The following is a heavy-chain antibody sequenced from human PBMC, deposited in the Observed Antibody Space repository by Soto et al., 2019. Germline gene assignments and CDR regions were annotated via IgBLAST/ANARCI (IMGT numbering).Heavy chain of an antibody. Sequence: QVQLQESGPGLVKPSETLSLTCTVSGGSISSYYWSWIRQPPGKGLEWIGYIYYSGSTNYNPSLKSRVTISVDTSTNQFSLKLSSVTAADTAVYYCARDSGYSSGWYEPFDYWGQGTLVTVSS. CDR2: IYYSGST. V-gene: IGHV4-59*01. D-gene: IGHD6-19*01. CDR3: ARDSGYSSGWYEPFDY. CDR1: GGSISSYY. J-gene: IGHJ4*02.